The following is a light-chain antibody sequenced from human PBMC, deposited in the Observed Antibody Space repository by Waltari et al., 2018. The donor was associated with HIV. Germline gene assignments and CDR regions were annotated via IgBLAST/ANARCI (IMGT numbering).Light chain of an antibody. CDR3: TSYTTSSTRV. V-gene: IGLV2-14*02. CDR1: SSDVGSYNL. CDR2: EGT. J-gene: IGLJ3*02. Sequence: QSALTQPASVSGSPGQSITISCTGTSSDVGSYNLVSWYQQHPGKAPKLLIYEGTYRHSGFSNLFSAAKSSNTASLTISGLQAEDEADYYCTSYTTSSTRVFGGGTKLTVL.